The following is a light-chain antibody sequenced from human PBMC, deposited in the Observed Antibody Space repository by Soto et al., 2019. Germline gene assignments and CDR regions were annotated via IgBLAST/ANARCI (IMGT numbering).Light chain of an antibody. CDR3: QHYNRYSEE. CDR1: QTISSW. CDR2: KAS. Sequence: DIQMTQSPSTLSGSVGDRVTITCRASQTISSWLAWYQQKPGKAPKLLIYKASTLKSGVPSRFSGSGSGIKFTLTISSLQPDDFATYYCQHYNRYSEEFGQGTKVERK. J-gene: IGKJ1*01. V-gene: IGKV1-5*03.